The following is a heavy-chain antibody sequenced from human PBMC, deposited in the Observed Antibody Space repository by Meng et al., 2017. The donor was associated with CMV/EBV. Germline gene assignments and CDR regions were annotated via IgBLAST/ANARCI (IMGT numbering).Heavy chain of an antibody. CDR3: ARGPRREYYDSSGYYLDY. Sequence: GSLRLSCAASGFTFRSYSMNWVRQAPGKGLEWVSSISSSSSYIYYADSVEGRFTISRDNAKNSLYLQMNSLRAEDTAVYYCARGPRREYYDSSGYYLDYWGQGTLVTVSS. D-gene: IGHD3-22*01. J-gene: IGHJ4*02. CDR1: GFTFRSYS. V-gene: IGHV3-21*01. CDR2: ISSSSSYI.